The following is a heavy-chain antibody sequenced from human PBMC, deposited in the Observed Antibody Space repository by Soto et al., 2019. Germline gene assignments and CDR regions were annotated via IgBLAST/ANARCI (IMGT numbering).Heavy chain of an antibody. J-gene: IGHJ5*02. Sequence: QVQLRESGPGLVKPSQTLSLTCSVSGASVAGGSYYWSWVRQPPGKGLEWIGYIPSRGRPFYNPSLTSRGTISADTSKKQLSLQLKSVTAADTAVYYCARDTYSGYEFGLWGQGTLVTVSS. CDR3: ARDTYSGYEFGL. CDR2: IPSRGRP. D-gene: IGHD5-12*01. V-gene: IGHV4-30-4*01. CDR1: GASVAGGSYY.